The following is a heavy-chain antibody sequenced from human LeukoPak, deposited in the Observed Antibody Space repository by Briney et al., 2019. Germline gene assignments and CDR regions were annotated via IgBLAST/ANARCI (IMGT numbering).Heavy chain of an antibody. V-gene: IGHV4-39*01. CDR2: IYYSGST. CDR3: ATTVVTTVAGGFDY. CDR1: GGSVSSSSSY. Sequence: SDTLSLTCTVSGGSVSSSSSYWGWIRQPPGKGLEWIGSIYYSGSTYYNPSLKSRVTISVDTSKNQFSLKLSSVTAADTAVYYCATTVVTTVAGGFDYWGQGTLVTVSS. D-gene: IGHD4-23*01. J-gene: IGHJ4*02.